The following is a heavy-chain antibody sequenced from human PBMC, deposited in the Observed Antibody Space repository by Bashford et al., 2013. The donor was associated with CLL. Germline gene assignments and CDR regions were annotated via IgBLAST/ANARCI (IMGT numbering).Heavy chain of an antibody. CDR3: ARDLRWPKEYSSPAVGMDV. J-gene: IGHJ6*02. V-gene: IGHV3-11*01. Sequence: GFTFSDYYMSWIRQAPGEGLEWVSYISSSGSTIYYADSVKGRFTISRDNAKNSLYLQMNSLRAEDTAVYYCARDLRWPKEYSSPAVGMDVWGQGTTVTVSS. CDR2: ISSSGSTI. CDR1: GFTFSDYY. D-gene: IGHD6-6*01.